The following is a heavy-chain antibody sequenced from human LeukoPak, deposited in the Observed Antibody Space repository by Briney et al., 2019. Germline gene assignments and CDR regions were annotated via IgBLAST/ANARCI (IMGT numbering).Heavy chain of an antibody. V-gene: IGHV4-59*12. CDR3: ARDPATGTVDY. Sequence: PSETLSLTCTVSGGSISSYYWSWIRQPPGKGLEWIGYIYYSGSTNYNPSLKSRVTISVDTSKNQFSLKLSSVTAADTAVYYCARDPATGTVDYWGQGTLVTVSS. J-gene: IGHJ4*02. CDR2: IYYSGST. D-gene: IGHD1-14*01. CDR1: GGSISSYY.